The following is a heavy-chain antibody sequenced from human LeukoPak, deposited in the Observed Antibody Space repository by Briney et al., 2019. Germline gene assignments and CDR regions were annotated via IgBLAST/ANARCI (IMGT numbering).Heavy chain of an antibody. CDR3: TTHSYDFWSGYFRLNYYYYYGMDV. J-gene: IGHJ6*02. D-gene: IGHD3-3*01. V-gene: IGHV3-15*07. Sequence: PGGSLRLSRAGSGFTFSNAWMNWVRQAPGKGLEWVSRIKSKTDSGTTDYAAPVKGRFTISRDDSKNTLYLQMNSLKTEDTAVYYCTTHSYDFWSGYFRLNYYYYYGMDVWGQGTTVTVSS. CDR1: GFTFSNAW. CDR2: IKSKTDSGTT.